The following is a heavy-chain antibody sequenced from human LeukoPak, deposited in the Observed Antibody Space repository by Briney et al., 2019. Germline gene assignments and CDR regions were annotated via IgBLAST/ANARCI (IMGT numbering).Heavy chain of an antibody. Sequence: SETLSLTCTVSGGSISTYYWSWIRQPPGKGLEWIGYFHYSGSTNYNPSLKSRVTISVDTSKNQFSLKLSSVTAADTAVYYCARRYCSSTSCYLPWFDPWGQGTLVTVSS. V-gene: IGHV4-59*12. CDR1: GGSISTYY. J-gene: IGHJ5*02. CDR2: FHYSGST. CDR3: ARRYCSSTSCYLPWFDP. D-gene: IGHD2-2*01.